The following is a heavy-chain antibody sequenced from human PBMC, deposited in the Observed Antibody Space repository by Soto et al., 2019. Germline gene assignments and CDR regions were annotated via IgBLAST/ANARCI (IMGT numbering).Heavy chain of an antibody. Sequence: SETLSLTCTVSGGSISSSSYYWVWIRHPPGKGLEWIGSIYYSGSTYYNPSLKSRVTISVDTSKNQFSLKLSSVTAADTAVYYCARTPTANYYYYGMDVWGQGTTVTVSS. J-gene: IGHJ6*02. CDR2: IYYSGST. CDR3: ARTPTANYYYYGMDV. CDR1: GGSISSSSYY. V-gene: IGHV4-39*01.